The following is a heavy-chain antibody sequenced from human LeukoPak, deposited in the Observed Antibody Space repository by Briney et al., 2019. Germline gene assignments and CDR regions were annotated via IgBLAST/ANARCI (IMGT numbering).Heavy chain of an antibody. CDR1: GFTFSNAW. D-gene: IGHD4-11*01. V-gene: IGHV3-15*01. J-gene: IGHJ6*02. Sequence: GGSLRLSCAASGFTFSNAWMSWVRQAPGKGLEWVGRIKSKTDGGTTDYAAPVKGRFTISRDNSKNTLYLQMNSLRAEDTAVYYCARDGASPNGHDYSNLRFHYYGMDVWGQGTTVTVSS. CDR2: IKSKTDGGTT. CDR3: ARDGASPNGHDYSNLRFHYYGMDV.